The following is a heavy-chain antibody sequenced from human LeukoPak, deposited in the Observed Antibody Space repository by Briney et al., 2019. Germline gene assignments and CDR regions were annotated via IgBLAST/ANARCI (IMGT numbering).Heavy chain of an antibody. CDR3: TTRYGSGRTFDY. V-gene: IGHV3-15*01. D-gene: IGHD3-10*01. J-gene: IGHJ4*02. CDR2: IKSKTDGGTT. CDR1: GFTFSNAW. Sequence: GGSLRLSCAASGFTFSNAWMSWVRQAPGKGLEWVGRIKSKTDGGTTDYAAPVKGRFTISRDDSKNTLYLQMSSLKTEDTAVYYCTTRYGSGRTFDYWGQGTLVTVSS.